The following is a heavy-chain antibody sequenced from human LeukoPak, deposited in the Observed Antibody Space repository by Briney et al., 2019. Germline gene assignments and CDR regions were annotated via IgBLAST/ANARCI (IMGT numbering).Heavy chain of an antibody. Sequence: SETLSLTCTVSGGSISSGSYYWSWIRQPAGKGLEWIGRIYTSGSTNYNPSLKSRVTISVDTSKNQFSLKLSSVTAADTAVYYCARHPLHHGEVDLWGRGTLVTVSS. CDR3: ARHPLHHGEVDL. CDR2: IYTSGST. J-gene: IGHJ2*01. D-gene: IGHD4-17*01. CDR1: GGSISSGSYY. V-gene: IGHV4-61*02.